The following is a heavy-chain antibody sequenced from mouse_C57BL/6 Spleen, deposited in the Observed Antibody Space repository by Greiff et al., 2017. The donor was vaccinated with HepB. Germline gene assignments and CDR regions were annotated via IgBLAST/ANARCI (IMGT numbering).Heavy chain of an antibody. CDR3: ARSGYDWYFDV. Sequence: QVQLKQPGAELVMPGASVKLSCKASGYTFTSYWMHWVKQRPGQGLEWIGEIDPSDSYTNYNQKFKGKSTLTVDKSSSTAYMQLSSLTSEDSAVYYCARSGYDWYFDVWGTGTTVTVSS. CDR1: GYTFTSYW. CDR2: IDPSDSYT. V-gene: IGHV1-69*01. D-gene: IGHD2-2*01. J-gene: IGHJ1*03.